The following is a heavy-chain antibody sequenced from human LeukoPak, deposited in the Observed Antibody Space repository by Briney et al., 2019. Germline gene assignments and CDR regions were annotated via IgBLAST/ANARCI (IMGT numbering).Heavy chain of an antibody. J-gene: IGHJ4*02. CDR2: IIPILGIA. D-gene: IGHD6-13*01. V-gene: IGHV1-69*04. Sequence: SVKVSCKASGGTFSSYAISWVRQAPGQGLEWMGRIIPILGIANYAQKFQGRVTITADKSTSTADMELSSLRSEDTAVYYCARISEIAAAGIDYWGQGTLVTVSS. CDR1: GGTFSSYA. CDR3: ARISEIAAAGIDY.